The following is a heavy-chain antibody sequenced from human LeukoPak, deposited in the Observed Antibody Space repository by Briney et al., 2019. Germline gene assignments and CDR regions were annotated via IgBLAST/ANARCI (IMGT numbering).Heavy chain of an antibody. V-gene: IGHV1-46*01. CDR1: GYTFTSCD. CDR2: INPSGGST. J-gene: IGHJ3*02. D-gene: IGHD3-22*01. Sequence: GASVKVSCKASGYTFTSCDMHWVRLAPGQGLEWMGIINPSGGSTSYAQKFQGRVTMTRDMSTSTVYMELSSLRSEDTAVYYCARNKDKVVITGYDTFDIWGQGTMVTVSS. CDR3: ARNKDKVVITGYDTFDI.